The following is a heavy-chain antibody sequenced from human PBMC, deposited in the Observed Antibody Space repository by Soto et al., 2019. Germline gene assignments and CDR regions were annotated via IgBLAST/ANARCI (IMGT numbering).Heavy chain of an antibody. CDR3: VRVYGAIDY. CDR2: MNPKSGNK. J-gene: IGHJ4*02. Sequence: QVQLVQSGAEVKKPGASVKVSCKASGYTFTNYDINWVRQATGQGLEWMGWMNPKSGNKGYAQQFQGRVIMTRSTSISTAYMELSSLRSEDPAVYYCVRVYGAIDYWGQGTLVTVSS. V-gene: IGHV1-8*01. CDR1: GYTFTNYD. D-gene: IGHD4-17*01.